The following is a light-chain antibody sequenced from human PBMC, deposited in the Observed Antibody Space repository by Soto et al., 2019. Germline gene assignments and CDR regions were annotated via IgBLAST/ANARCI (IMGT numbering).Light chain of an antibody. J-gene: IGLJ2*01. CDR3: CSYAGSYTFNVV. Sequence: QSALTQPRSVSGSPGQSVTISCTGTSSDVGGYNYVSWYQQHPGKAPKLMIYDASKRPSGVPDRFSGSKSGNTAPLTISGLQAEDEADYYCCSYAGSYTFNVVFGGGTKLTVL. CDR2: DAS. CDR1: SSDVGGYNY. V-gene: IGLV2-11*01.